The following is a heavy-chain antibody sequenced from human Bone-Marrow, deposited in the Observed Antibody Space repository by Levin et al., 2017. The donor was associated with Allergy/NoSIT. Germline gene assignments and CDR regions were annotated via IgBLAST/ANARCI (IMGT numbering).Heavy chain of an antibody. CDR1: GFSLTNRALG. D-gene: IGHD3-10*01. Sequence: SGPTLVKPTETVTLTCTVSGFSLTNRALGVSWIRQPPGKALEWLAHIFSNDEKSFSSSLRNRLTISKDASKSQVVLTMTNMDPADTGTYFCARMAPRPLSLAFGEVFIVGGLDPWGQGTLVTVSS. V-gene: IGHV2-26*01. CDR2: IFSNDEK. J-gene: IGHJ5*02. CDR3: ARMAPRPLSLAFGEVFIVGGLDP.